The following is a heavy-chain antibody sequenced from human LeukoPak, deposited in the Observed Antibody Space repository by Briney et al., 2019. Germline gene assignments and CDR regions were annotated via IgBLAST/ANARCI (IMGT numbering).Heavy chain of an antibody. CDR3: ARAADCSGGSCYLNWFDP. Sequence: SVKVSCKASGGTFSSYAISWVRQAPGQGLEWMGGIIPTFGTANYAQKFQGRVTITADESTSTAYMELSSLRSEDTAVYYCARAADCSGGSCYLNWFDPWGQGTLVTVSS. V-gene: IGHV1-69*01. CDR2: IIPTFGTA. D-gene: IGHD2-15*01. J-gene: IGHJ5*02. CDR1: GGTFSSYA.